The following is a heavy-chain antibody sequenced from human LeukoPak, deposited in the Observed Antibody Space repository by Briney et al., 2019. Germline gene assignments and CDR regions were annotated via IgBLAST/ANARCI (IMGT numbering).Heavy chain of an antibody. D-gene: IGHD3-10*01. J-gene: IGHJ4*02. CDR2: IWYDGSNK. V-gene: IGHV3-33*01. CDR1: GFTFSSYG. Sequence: PGRSLRLSCAASGFTFSSYGMHWVRQAPGKGLEWVAVIWYDGSNKYYADSVKGRFTISRDNSKNTLYLQMNSLRAEDTAVYYCARGLWFGEPQSDYWGQGTLVTVSS. CDR3: ARGLWFGEPQSDY.